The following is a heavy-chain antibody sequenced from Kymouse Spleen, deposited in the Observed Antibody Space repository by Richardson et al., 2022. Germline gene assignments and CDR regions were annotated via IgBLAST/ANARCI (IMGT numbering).Heavy chain of an antibody. Sequence: QVQLVESGGGVVQPGRSLRLSCAASGFTFSSYGMHWVRQAPGKGLEWVAVISYDGSNKYYADSVKGRFTISRDNSKNTLYLQMNSLRAEDTAVYYCAKDRVDTAMVLYYYYGMDVWGQGTTVTVSS. CDR2: ISYDGSNK. CDR3: AKDRVDTAMVLYYYYGMDV. V-gene: IGHV3-30*18. J-gene: IGHJ6*02. CDR1: GFTFSSYG. D-gene: IGHD5-18,IGHD5-18*01.